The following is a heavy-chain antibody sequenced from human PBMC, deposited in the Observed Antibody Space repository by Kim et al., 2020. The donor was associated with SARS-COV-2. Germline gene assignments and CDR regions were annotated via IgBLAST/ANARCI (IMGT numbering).Heavy chain of an antibody. D-gene: IGHD2-2*01. CDR3: ARVACSSTSCTNWFDP. V-gene: IGHV1-18*04. CDR1: GYTFTSYG. CDR2: ISAYNGNT. J-gene: IGHJ5*02. Sequence: ASVKVSCKASGYTFTSYGISWVRQAPGQGLEWMGWISAYNGNTNYAQKLQGRVTMTTDTSTSTAYMELRSLRSDDTAVYYCARVACSSTSCTNWFDPWGQGTLVTVSS.